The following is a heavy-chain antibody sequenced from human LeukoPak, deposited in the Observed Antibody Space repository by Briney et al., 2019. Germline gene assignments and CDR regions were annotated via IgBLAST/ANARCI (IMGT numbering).Heavy chain of an antibody. Sequence: PSETLSLTCAVYGGSFSGYYWSWIRQPPGKELEWIGEINHSGSTNYNPSLKSRVTISVDTSKNQFSLKLSSVTAADTAVYYCARGSTMIVVVPFQHWGQGTLVTVSS. J-gene: IGHJ1*01. CDR1: GGSFSGYY. D-gene: IGHD3-22*01. CDR2: INHSGST. CDR3: ARGSTMIVVVPFQH. V-gene: IGHV4-34*01.